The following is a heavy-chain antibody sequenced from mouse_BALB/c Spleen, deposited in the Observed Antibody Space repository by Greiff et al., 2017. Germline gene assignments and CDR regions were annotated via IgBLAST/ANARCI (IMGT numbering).Heavy chain of an antibody. CDR1: GYSITSDYA. Sequence: EVKLMESGPGLVKPSQSLSLTCTVTGYSITSDYAWNWIRQFPGNKLEWMGYISYSGSTSYNPSLKSRISITRDTSKNQFFLQLNSVTTEDTATYYCARRLPYFDSWGQGTTLTVSS. CDR2: ISYSGST. D-gene: IGHD2-2*01. V-gene: IGHV3-2*02. J-gene: IGHJ2*01. CDR3: ARRLPYFDS.